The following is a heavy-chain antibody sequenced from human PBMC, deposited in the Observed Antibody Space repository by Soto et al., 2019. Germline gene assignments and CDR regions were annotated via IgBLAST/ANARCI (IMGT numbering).Heavy chain of an antibody. CDR3: ARVITIFGVVIMGLDY. CDR2: IYDGGST. D-gene: IGHD3-3*01. V-gene: IGHV4-31*01. CDR1: GGSISSGGFH. Sequence: PSETLSLTCSVSGGSISSGGFHWSWIRQHPGKGLEWIGNIYDGGSTYYNPSLKSQITISVDTSKNQFSLKLSSLTAADTAVYYCARVITIFGVVIMGLDYWGQGTLVTVSS. J-gene: IGHJ4*02.